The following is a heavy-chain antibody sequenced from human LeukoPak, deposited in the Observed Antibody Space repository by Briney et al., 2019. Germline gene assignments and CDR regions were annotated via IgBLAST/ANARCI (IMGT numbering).Heavy chain of an antibody. CDR1: GFTFSSYW. D-gene: IGHD3-9*01. CDR3: ARESYFDLGRWFDP. CDR2: ISSSSSYI. J-gene: IGHJ5*02. Sequence: GGSLRLSCAASGFTFSSYWMSWVRQAPGKWLEWVSSISSSSSYIYYADSVKGRFTISRDNAKNSLYLQMNSLRAEDTAVYYCARESYFDLGRWFDPWGQGTLVTVSS. V-gene: IGHV3-21*01.